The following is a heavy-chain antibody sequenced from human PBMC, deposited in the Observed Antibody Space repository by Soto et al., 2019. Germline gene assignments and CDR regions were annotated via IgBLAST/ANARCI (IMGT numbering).Heavy chain of an antibody. CDR3: ATGSYSYPYYFDY. J-gene: IGHJ4*02. CDR1: GYALTELS. Sequence: ASVNVSYKVSGYALTELSMHWVREAPGKGLEWMGGFDPEDGETIYAQKFQGRVTMTEDTSTDTAYMELSSLRSEDTAVYYCATGSYSYPYYFDYWGQGTLVTVSS. D-gene: IGHD1-26*01. V-gene: IGHV1-24*01. CDR2: FDPEDGET.